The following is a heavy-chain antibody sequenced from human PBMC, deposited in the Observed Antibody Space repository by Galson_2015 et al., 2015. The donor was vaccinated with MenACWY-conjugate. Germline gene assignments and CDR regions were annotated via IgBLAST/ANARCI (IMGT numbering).Heavy chain of an antibody. CDR2: ISDSGDST. J-gene: IGHJ4*02. Sequence: SLRLSCAASGFTFSSYAMNWVRQAPGKGLEWVSGISDSGDSTYYADSVKGRFTISRDNSKNTVYLEMNSLTAEDTAVYYCAKRDNNDYFSGLVLFDWWGQGTLVTVSS. CDR3: AKRDNNDYFSGLVLFDW. D-gene: IGHD2-15*01. V-gene: IGHV3-23*01. CDR1: GFTFSSYA.